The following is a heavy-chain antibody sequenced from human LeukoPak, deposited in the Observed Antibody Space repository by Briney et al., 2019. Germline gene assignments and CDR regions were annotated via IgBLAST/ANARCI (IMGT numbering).Heavy chain of an antibody. CDR3: AKDLYLSSYYLDY. Sequence: GGSLRLSCAASAFSFSNYGMHWVRQAPGKGLEWVAFIQYDGNNKYYGDSVKGRFTVSRDNSKNTLYLQMNSLRGEDTAVYYCAKDLYLSSYYLDYWGQGTLVTVSS. D-gene: IGHD6-6*01. V-gene: IGHV3-30*02. CDR2: IQYDGNNK. CDR1: AFSFSNYG. J-gene: IGHJ4*02.